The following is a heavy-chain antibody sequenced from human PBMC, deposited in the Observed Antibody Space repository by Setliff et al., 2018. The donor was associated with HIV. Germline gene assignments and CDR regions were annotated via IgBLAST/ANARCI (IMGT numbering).Heavy chain of an antibody. V-gene: IGHV4-31*03. D-gene: IGHD6-6*01. CDR1: GGSINNDIYF. Sequence: SETLSLTCTVSGGSINNDIYFWSWIRQCPGKGLEWIGYIYYSGSTYYNPSLKSRITISVDTSKNQFSLRLSSVTAADTAVYYCARSGSSSPYYFDYWGQGTLVTVSS. CDR3: ARSGSSSPYYFDY. CDR2: IYYSGST. J-gene: IGHJ4*02.